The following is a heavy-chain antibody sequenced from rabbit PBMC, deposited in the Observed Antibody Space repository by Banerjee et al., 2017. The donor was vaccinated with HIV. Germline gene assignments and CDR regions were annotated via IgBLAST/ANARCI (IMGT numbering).Heavy chain of an antibody. V-gene: IGHV1S47*01. CDR2: IYAGTT. CDR1: GFSFSSYW. D-gene: IGHD6-1*01. J-gene: IGHJ4*01. CDR3: ARFIASFAGYGYANL. Sequence: QEQLVESGGDLVKPGASLTLTCTASGFSFSSYWMWWVRQAPGKGPEWIASIYAGTTYYASWVNGRFTISSNTNQNTVSLQMTSLTAADTATYFCARFIASFAGYGYANLWGPGTLVTVS.